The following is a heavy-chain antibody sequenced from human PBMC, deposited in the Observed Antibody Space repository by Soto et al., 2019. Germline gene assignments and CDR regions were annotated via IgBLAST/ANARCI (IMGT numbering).Heavy chain of an antibody. D-gene: IGHD3-22*01. CDR2: IYSGGST. V-gene: IGHV3-53*01. CDR3: ARGWLSGYYGMDV. Sequence: GGSLRLSCAASGFTVSSNYMSWVRQAPGKGLEWVSVIYSGGSTYYADSVKGRFTISRDNSKNTLYLQMNSLRAEDTAVYYCARGWLSGYYGMDVWGQGTTVTVSS. J-gene: IGHJ6*02. CDR1: GFTVSSNY.